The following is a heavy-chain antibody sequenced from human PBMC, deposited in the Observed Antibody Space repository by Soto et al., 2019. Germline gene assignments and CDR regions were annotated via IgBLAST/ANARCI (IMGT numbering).Heavy chain of an antibody. D-gene: IGHD2-8*01. CDR1: GGSISSSSYY. J-gene: IGHJ6*02. Sequence: SETLSLTCTVSGGSISSSSYYWGWIRQPPGKGLEWIGSIYYSGSTYYNPSLKSRVTISVDTSKNQFSLKLSSVTAADTAVYYCARLARANDYYYYGMDVWGQGTTVT. CDR2: IYYSGST. V-gene: IGHV4-39*01. CDR3: ARLARANDYYYYGMDV.